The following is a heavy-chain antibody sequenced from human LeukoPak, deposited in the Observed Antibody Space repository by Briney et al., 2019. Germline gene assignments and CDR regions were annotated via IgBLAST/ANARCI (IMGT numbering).Heavy chain of an antibody. V-gene: IGHV4-39*01. CDR2: IYYSGST. Sequence: SETLSLTCTVSGGSISSSSYYWGWIRQPPGTGLEWIGIIYYSGSTYYNLSLKSRVTISVDTSKNQFSLKLSSVTAADTAVYYCARFVYDSSGWSYYFDYWGQGTLVTVSS. J-gene: IGHJ4*02. CDR1: GGSISSSSYY. CDR3: ARFVYDSSGWSYYFDY. D-gene: IGHD6-19*01.